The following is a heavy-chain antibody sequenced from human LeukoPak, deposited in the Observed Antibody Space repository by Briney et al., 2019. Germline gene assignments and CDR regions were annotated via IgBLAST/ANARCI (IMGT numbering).Heavy chain of an antibody. CDR3: ARDRGTWNDDGFDY. D-gene: IGHD1-1*01. CDR1: GGSFSGYY. V-gene: IGHV4-34*01. J-gene: IGHJ4*02. CDR2: INHSGST. Sequence: SETLSLTCAVYGGSFSGYYWSWIRQPPGKGLEWIGEINHSGSTNYNPSLKSRVTISVDTSKNQFSLKLSSVTAADTAVYYCARDRGTWNDDGFDYWAREPWSPSPQ.